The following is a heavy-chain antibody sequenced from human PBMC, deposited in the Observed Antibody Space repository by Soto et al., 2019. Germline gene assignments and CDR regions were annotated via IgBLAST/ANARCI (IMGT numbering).Heavy chain of an antibody. Sequence: QVQLVQSGAEEKKPGASVKVSCKASGYTFTSYAMHWVRQAPGQRLEWMGWINAGNRKTKYSQKFQGRVTITRDTSASTAYMELSSLRSEDTAVYYCAGSIVVVTAIDYWGQGTLVTVSS. CDR2: INAGNRKT. CDR3: AGSIVVVTAIDY. CDR1: GYTFTSYA. V-gene: IGHV1-3*05. D-gene: IGHD2-21*02. J-gene: IGHJ4*02.